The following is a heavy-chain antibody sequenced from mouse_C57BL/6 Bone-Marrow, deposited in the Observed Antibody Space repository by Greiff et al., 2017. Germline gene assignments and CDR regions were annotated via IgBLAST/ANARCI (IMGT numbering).Heavy chain of an antibody. J-gene: IGHJ1*03. CDR3: TASHWYFDV. CDR2: IDPENGDT. V-gene: IGHV14-4*01. CDR1: GFNIQDDY. Sequence: EVQLQQSGAELVRPGASVKLSCTASGFNIQDDYMHWVKQRPEQGLEWIGWIDPENGDTEYASKFQGKATITADASSNTAYLQLSSLTSEDTAVYYCTASHWYFDVWGTGTTVTVSS.